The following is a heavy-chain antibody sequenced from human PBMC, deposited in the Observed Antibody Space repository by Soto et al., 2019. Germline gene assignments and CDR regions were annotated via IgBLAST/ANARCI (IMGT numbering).Heavy chain of an antibody. D-gene: IGHD6-6*01. Sequence: SETLSLTXTVSGGSVTSDDYYWSWIRQPPGKGLEWIGNIYYTGSTNYNPSLESRATISLDTSRNQCSLKLSSVTAADTSVFYCAREYSNSPEAFDAWGQGALVTVSS. J-gene: IGHJ4*02. V-gene: IGHV4-61*08. CDR3: AREYSNSPEAFDA. CDR1: GGSVTSDDYY. CDR2: IYYTGST.